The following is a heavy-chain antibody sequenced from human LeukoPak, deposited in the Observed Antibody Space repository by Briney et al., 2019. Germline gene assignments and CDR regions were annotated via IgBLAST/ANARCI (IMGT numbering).Heavy chain of an antibody. D-gene: IGHD2-8*01. V-gene: IGHV4-61*02. Sequence: PSETLSLTCTVSGASISSGGYFWSWIRQPAGKGVEWIGRIETSGSTNYNPSLKSRVTISVDTSKNQFSLKLRSVTAADTAVYYCARVLCINGICEWFDPWGQGTLVTVSS. CDR2: IETSGST. CDR3: ARVLCINGICEWFDP. J-gene: IGHJ5*02. CDR1: GASISSGGYF.